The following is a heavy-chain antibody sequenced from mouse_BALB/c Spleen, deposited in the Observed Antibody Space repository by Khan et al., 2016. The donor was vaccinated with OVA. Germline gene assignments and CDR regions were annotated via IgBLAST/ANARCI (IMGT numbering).Heavy chain of an antibody. CDR3: ARKNYYGYAMDY. D-gene: IGHD1-1*01. J-gene: IGHJ4*01. CDR1: GYSITSDYA. V-gene: IGHV3-2*02. CDR2: ISYGGST. Sequence: EVQLQESGPGLVKPSQSLSLTCTVTGYSITSDYAWDWIRQFPGNKLEWMGYISYGGSTSYNPSLKSRTSITRDTSKNQSFLQLNSVTTEDTATYYCARKNYYGYAMDYWGQGTSVTVSS.